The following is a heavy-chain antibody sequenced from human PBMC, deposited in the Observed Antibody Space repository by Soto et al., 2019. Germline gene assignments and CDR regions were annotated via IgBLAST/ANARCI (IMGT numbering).Heavy chain of an antibody. D-gene: IGHD3-9*01. CDR1: GGCISSSSYY. CDR3: ARQLYDILTGYYHAHFDY. J-gene: IGHJ4*02. V-gene: IGHV4-39*01. CDR2: IYYSGST. Sequence: PSETLSLTCTVSGGCISSSSYYWGWIRQPPGKGLEWIGSIYYSGSTYYNPSLKSRVTISVDTSKNQFSLKLSSVTAADTAVYYCARQLYDILTGYYHAHFDYWGRGTVVTVSS.